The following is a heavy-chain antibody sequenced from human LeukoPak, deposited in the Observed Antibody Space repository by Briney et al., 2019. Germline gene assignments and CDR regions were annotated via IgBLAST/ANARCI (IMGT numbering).Heavy chain of an antibody. D-gene: IGHD2-2*01. CDR3: AKDWVVPAGDAFDI. V-gene: IGHV3-30*02. J-gene: IGHJ3*02. CDR1: GFTFSSYG. CDR2: IRYDGSNK. Sequence: GGSLRLSCAASGFTFSSYGMHWVRQAPGKGLEWVAFIRYDGSNKYYADSVKGRFTISRDNSKNTLYLQMNSLRAEDTAVYYCAKDWVVPAGDAFDIWGQGTMVTVSS.